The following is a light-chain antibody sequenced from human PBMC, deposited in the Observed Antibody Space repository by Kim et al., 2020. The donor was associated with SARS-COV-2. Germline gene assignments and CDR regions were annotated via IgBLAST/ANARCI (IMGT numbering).Light chain of an antibody. J-gene: IGLJ2*01. CDR1: NLGDKY. CDR2: QDS. Sequence: SYELTQPPSVSVSPGQTASITCSGDNLGDKYVCWFQEKSGQSPVLVIYQDSKRPSGIPERFSGSNSGDTATLTISGTQAMDEADYYCQAWDSSIVIFGGGTQLTVL. CDR3: QAWDSSIVI. V-gene: IGLV3-1*01.